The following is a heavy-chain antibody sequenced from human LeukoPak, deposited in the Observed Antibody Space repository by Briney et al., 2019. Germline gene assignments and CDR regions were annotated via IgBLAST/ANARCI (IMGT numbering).Heavy chain of an antibody. CDR3: ARGSAMLTR. J-gene: IGHJ4*02. V-gene: IGHV4-34*01. Sequence: PSETLSLTCTASGGSISSYYWSWIRQPPGKGLEWIGEINHSGSTNYNPSLRSRVTISVDTSKNQFSLKLSSVTAADMAVYYCARGSAMLTRWGQGTLVTVSS. CDR2: INHSGST. CDR1: GGSISSYY. D-gene: IGHD5-18*01.